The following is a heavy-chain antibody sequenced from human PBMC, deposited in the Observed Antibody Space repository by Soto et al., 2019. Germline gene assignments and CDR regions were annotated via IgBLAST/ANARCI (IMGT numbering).Heavy chain of an antibody. CDR1: GGTFSSYA. D-gene: IGHD6-19*01. V-gene: IGHV1-69*12. CDR3: ARAQTVAGIYYYYYGMDV. CDR2: IIPIFGTA. Sequence: QVQLVQSGAEVKKPRSSVKVSCKASGGTFSSYAISWVRQAPGQGLEWMGGIIPIFGTANYAQKFQGRVTITADESTSTAYMELSSLRSEDTAVYYCARAQTVAGIYYYYYGMDVWGQGTTVTVSS. J-gene: IGHJ6*02.